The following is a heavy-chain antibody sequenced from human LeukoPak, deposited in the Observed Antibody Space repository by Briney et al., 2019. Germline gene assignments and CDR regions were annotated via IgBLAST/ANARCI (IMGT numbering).Heavy chain of an antibody. D-gene: IGHD6-13*01. CDR2: INHSGST. J-gene: IGHJ6*03. CDR1: GGSFSGYY. CDR3: ARELVRVRNYYYYYMDV. Sequence: NPSETLSLTCAVYGGSFSGYYWSWIREPPGKGLEWIGEINHSGSTNYNPSLKSRVTISVDTSKNQFSLKLSSVTAADTAVYYCARELVRVRNYYYYYMDVWGKGTTVTVSS. V-gene: IGHV4-34*01.